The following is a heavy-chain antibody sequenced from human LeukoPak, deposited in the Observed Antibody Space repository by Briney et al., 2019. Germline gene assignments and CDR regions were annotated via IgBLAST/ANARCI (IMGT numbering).Heavy chain of an antibody. V-gene: IGHV1-58*01. CDR3: AAGLGESSGYYYVFGLS. CDR2: IVVGSGNT. D-gene: IGHD3-22*01. Sequence: SVKVSCKASGFTFSSSAVQWVRQARGQRLEWIGWIVVGSGNTNYAQKFQERVTITRDMSTSTAYMELSSLRSEDTAVYYCAAGLGESSGYYYVFGLSWGQGTLVTVFS. CDR1: GFTFSSSA. J-gene: IGHJ5*02.